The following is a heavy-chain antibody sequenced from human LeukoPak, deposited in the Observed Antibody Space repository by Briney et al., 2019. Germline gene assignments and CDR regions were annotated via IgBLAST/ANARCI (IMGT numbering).Heavy chain of an antibody. Sequence: GGSLRLSCAASGFTVSSNYMSWVRQAPGKGLEWVSVIYSGGSTYYADSVKGRFTISRDNSKNTLYLQVNSLRAEDTAVYYCARGGATYYFDYWGQGTLVTVSS. CDR1: GFTVSSNY. V-gene: IGHV3-66*01. CDR2: IYSGGST. D-gene: IGHD1-26*01. J-gene: IGHJ4*02. CDR3: ARGGATYYFDY.